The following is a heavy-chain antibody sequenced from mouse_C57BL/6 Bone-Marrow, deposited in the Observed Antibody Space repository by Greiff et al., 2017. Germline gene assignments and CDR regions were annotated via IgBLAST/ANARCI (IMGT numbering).Heavy chain of an antibody. D-gene: IGHD1-1*01. CDR1: GFTFSDYY. CDR2: ISNGGGST. Sequence: EVKLVESGGGLVQPGGSLKLPCAASGFTFSDYYMYWVRQTPEKRLEWVAYISNGGGSTYYPDTVKGRFTISRDNAKNTLYLQMSRLKSEDTAMYYGARQNYGSSYDAMDDWGKGTSVTVSS. CDR3: ARQNYGSSYDAMDD. J-gene: IGHJ4*01. V-gene: IGHV5-12*01.